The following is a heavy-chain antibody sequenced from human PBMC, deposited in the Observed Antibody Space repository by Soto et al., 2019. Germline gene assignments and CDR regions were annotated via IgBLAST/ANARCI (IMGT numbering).Heavy chain of an antibody. Sequence: GGSLRLSCAASGFTFSSYAMSWVRQAPGKGLEWVSAMYSSGNTLYADSVKGRFTISRDKSKNTLFLQMNSLRADDTAVYYCAALVGAYYFDYWGQGTLVTVSS. CDR1: GFTFSSYA. V-gene: IGHV3-23*05. CDR3: AALVGAYYFDY. J-gene: IGHJ4*02. D-gene: IGHD1-26*01. CDR2: MYSSGNT.